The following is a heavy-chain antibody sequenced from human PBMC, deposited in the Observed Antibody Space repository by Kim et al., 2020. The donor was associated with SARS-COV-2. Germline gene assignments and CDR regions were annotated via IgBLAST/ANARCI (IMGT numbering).Heavy chain of an antibody. Sequence: SVKVSCKASGGTFSSYAISWVRQAPGQGLEWMGGIIPIFGTANYAQKFQGRVTITADESTSTAYMELSSLRSEDTAVYYCATLYYGSGSLGYYYYGMDVWGQGTTVTVSS. J-gene: IGHJ6*02. CDR2: IIPIFGTA. D-gene: IGHD3-10*01. CDR1: GGTFSSYA. CDR3: ATLYYGSGSLGYYYYGMDV. V-gene: IGHV1-69*13.